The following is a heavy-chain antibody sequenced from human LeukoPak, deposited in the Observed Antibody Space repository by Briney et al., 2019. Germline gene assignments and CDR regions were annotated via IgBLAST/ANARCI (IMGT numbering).Heavy chain of an antibody. D-gene: IGHD6-19*01. CDR3: VKDGGSGWYWGPYYFDY. CDR2: ISSNGGST. V-gene: IGHV3-64D*06. Sequence: GGSLRLSCSASRFTFSSYAMHWVRQAPGKGLEYVSAISSNGGSTYYADSVKGRFTISRDNSKNTLYLQMSSLRAEDTAVYYCVKDGGSGWYWGPYYFDYWGQGTLVSVSS. CDR1: RFTFSSYA. J-gene: IGHJ4*02.